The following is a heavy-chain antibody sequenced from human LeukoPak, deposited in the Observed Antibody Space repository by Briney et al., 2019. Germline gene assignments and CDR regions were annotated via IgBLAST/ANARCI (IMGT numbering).Heavy chain of an antibody. Sequence: GGSLRLSCAASGFTFRSYEMNWVRQAPGKGLEWLSYISSSGSTIYYAESVKGGFTISRDNARNSLYLQMNSLRAEDTAVYYCARDTMVRGVITFEYWGQGTLVTVSS. D-gene: IGHD3-10*01. V-gene: IGHV3-48*03. J-gene: IGHJ4*02. CDR3: ARDTMVRGVITFEY. CDR1: GFTFRSYE. CDR2: ISSSGSTI.